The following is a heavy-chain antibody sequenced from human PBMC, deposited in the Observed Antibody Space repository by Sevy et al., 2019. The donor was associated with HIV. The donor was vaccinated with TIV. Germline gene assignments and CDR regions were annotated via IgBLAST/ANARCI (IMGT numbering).Heavy chain of an antibody. J-gene: IGHJ6*02. V-gene: IGHV1-8*02. CDR2: MSPKSGST. CDR3: ASGGSGDVWNYGYYYYGMDV. D-gene: IGHD3-3*01. CDR1: GDTFSTYD. Sequence: ASVKVSCKASGDTFSTYDINWVRQARGQGLEWMGWMSPKSGSTGFAQKFQGRLTMTRDTSINTAYMALSSLRSEDTAVYYCASGGSGDVWNYGYYYYGMDVWGQGTTVTVSS.